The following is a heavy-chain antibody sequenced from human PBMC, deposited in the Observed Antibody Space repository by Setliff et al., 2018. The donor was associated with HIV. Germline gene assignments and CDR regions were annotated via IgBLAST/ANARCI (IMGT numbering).Heavy chain of an antibody. CDR2: INPNNGGT. CDR3: ARGIDYYDTSGYYQYYFDY. V-gene: IGHV1-2*02. Sequence: ASVKVSCKASGYTFTGYYMHWVRQAPGQGLEWMGWINPNNGGTNYAQKFQGRVTMTRDTSISTAYMDLSRLRSDDTAVFYCARGIDYYDTSGYYQYYFDYWGQGTLVTVSS. J-gene: IGHJ4*02. CDR1: GYTFTGYY. D-gene: IGHD3-22*01.